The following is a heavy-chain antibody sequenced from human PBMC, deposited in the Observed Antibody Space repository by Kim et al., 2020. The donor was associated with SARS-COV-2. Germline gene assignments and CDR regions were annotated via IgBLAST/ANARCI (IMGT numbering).Heavy chain of an antibody. CDR1: GFTFSSYS. J-gene: IGHJ2*01. CDR2: ISGSGSTK. V-gene: IGHV3-48*02. CDR3: VRDSDYCFDI. Sequence: GGSLRLSCAASGFTFSSYSMNWVRQAPGKGLEWVSYISGSGSTKYHVDSVKGRFTISRDNAKNSLSLQMNSLRDEDTAVYYCVRDSDYCFDIWGRGTLVTVSS. D-gene: IGHD2-15*01.